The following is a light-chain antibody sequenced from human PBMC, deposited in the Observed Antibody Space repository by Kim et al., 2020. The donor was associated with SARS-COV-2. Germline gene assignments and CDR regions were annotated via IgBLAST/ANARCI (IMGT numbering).Light chain of an antibody. CDR3: LQHSTYPIT. V-gene: IGKV1-17*01. CDR1: QDIRND. Sequence: ASVGDRVTITCRASQDIRNDLGWYQQNPGRAPKRLIYGASSLQSGVPSSFSGSGSGTEFTLTISSVQPEDFATYFCLQHSTYPITFGQGTRLEIK. J-gene: IGKJ5*01. CDR2: GAS.